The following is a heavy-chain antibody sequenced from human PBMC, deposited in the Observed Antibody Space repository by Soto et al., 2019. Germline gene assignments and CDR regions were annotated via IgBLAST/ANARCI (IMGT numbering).Heavy chain of an antibody. CDR2: IIPIFGTA. D-gene: IGHD5-18*01. J-gene: IGHJ3*02. Sequence: QVQLVQSGAEVKKPGSSVKVPCKASGGTFSSYAISWVRQAPGQGLEWMGGIIPIFGTANYAQKFQGRVTITADESTSTAYMELSSLRSEDTAVYYCAREGGGDTAIIPAIWGQGTMVTVSS. CDR1: GGTFSSYA. CDR3: AREGGGDTAIIPAI. V-gene: IGHV1-69*01.